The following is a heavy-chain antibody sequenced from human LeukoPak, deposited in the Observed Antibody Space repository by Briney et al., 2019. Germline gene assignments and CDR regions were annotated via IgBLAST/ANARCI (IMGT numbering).Heavy chain of an antibody. CDR1: GYTFTSYY. V-gene: IGHV1-46*01. CDR3: ARDLPLMTTLDP. Sequence: ASVKVSCKASGYTFTSYYMHWVRQAPGQGLEWMGIINPSGGSTSYAQKFQGRVTMTRDTSTSTVSMELSSLRSEDTAVYYCARDLPLMTTLDPWGQGTLVTVSS. CDR2: INPSGGST. D-gene: IGHD4-11*01. J-gene: IGHJ5*02.